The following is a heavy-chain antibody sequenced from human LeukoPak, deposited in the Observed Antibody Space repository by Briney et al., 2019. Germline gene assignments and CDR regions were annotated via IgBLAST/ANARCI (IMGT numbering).Heavy chain of an antibody. D-gene: IGHD5-24*01. V-gene: IGHV3-21*01. J-gene: IGHJ4*02. CDR2: ISSSSSYI. Sequence: GGSLRLSCAASGFTFSSYAMSWVRQAPGKGLEWVSSISSSSSYIYYADSVKGRFTISRDNAKNSLYLQMNSLRAEDTAVYYCAREMATIGGFDYWGQGTLVTVSS. CDR1: GFTFSSYA. CDR3: AREMATIGGFDY.